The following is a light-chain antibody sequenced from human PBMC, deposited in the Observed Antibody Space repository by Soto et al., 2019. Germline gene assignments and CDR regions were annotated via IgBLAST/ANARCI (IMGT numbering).Light chain of an antibody. CDR2: DAF. Sequence: EIVLTQSPAYLSLSPGEGVTLSCRASQSVRSYLAWYQQKPGQAPRLLIYDAFNRATGIPDRFSGSGSGTDFTLTISSLEPEDAAVYYCQQRSNWPPEFTLGQGTKLEIK. J-gene: IGKJ2*01. V-gene: IGKV3-11*01. CDR3: QQRSNWPPEFT. CDR1: QSVRSY.